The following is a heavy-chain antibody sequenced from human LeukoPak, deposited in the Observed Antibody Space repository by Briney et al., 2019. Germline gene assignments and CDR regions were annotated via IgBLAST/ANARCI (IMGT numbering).Heavy chain of an antibody. CDR1: GFTFSSYG. D-gene: IGHD4-17*01. CDR2: IRYDGSNK. J-gene: IGHJ4*02. CDR3: AKDYAYGDYYFDY. V-gene: IGHV3-30*02. Sequence: PGGSLRLSCAASGFTFSSYGMHWVRQAPGKGLEWVAFIRYDGSNKYYADSVKGRFTISRDNSKNTLYLQMNSLRAEDTAVYYCAKDYAYGDYYFDYGGQGTLVTVSS.